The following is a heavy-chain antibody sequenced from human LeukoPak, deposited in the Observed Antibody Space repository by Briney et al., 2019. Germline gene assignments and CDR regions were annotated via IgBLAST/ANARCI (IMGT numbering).Heavy chain of an antibody. Sequence: SQTLSLTCVISGDSVSSNTATWNWIRQSPSRGLEWLGRTYYKSKWYNDYAVFVRSRITINPDTSNNQFSLQLNSVSPDDTAVYYCARDAAPYCDSDCYVLDIWGQGTMVTVSS. CDR3: ARDAAPYCDSDCYVLDI. J-gene: IGHJ3*02. V-gene: IGHV6-1*01. D-gene: IGHD2-21*01. CDR2: TYYKSKWYN. CDR1: GDSVSSNTAT.